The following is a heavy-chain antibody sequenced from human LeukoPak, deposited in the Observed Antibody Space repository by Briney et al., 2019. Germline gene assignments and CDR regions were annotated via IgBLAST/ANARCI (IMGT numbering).Heavy chain of an antibody. Sequence: GGALRLSCAASGFTFSSNGMHWVRQTPGKGLDWVAFTRYDESKTFYGDSVRGRFTISRDNSKNTLYLQTNSLTTDDSAVYYCAKARYSVSPALDFWGQGSLVTVSS. V-gene: IGHV3-30*02. J-gene: IGHJ4*02. CDR2: TRYDESKT. CDR1: GFTFSSNG. D-gene: IGHD5/OR15-5a*01. CDR3: AKARYSVSPALDF.